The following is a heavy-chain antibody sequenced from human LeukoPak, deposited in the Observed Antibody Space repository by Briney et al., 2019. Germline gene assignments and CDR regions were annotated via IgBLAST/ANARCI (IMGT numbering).Heavy chain of an antibody. J-gene: IGHJ4*02. V-gene: IGHV3-33*06. CDR1: GFTFSDHA. CDR3: AKPRCGGDSCFLTPFDY. D-gene: IGHD2-15*01. CDR2: IWYDGSTK. Sequence: GGSLRLSCATSGFTFSDHAMHWVRQAPGKGLEWVAVIWYDGSTKYYADSVKGRFTISRDNSKNTLYLQMNSLRDEDTAVYYCAKPRCGGDSCFLTPFDYWGQGTLLTVSS.